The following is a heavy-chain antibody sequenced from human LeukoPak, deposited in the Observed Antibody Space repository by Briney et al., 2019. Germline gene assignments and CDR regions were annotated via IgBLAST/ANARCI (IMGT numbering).Heavy chain of an antibody. CDR1: GFTFSGNW. D-gene: IGHD6-13*01. CDR3: VRGQATAWGLDY. Sequence: GGSLRLSCAASGFTFSGNWMHWVRQAPWKGLVWVSHISTDARTITYADFVKGRFTISRDNAKNTLYLQMNSLRAEDTALYYCVRGQATAWGLDYWGQGTLVTVSS. J-gene: IGHJ4*02. CDR2: ISTDARTI. V-gene: IGHV3-74*01.